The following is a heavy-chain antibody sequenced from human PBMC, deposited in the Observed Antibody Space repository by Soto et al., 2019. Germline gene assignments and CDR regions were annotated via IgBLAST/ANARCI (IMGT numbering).Heavy chain of an antibody. V-gene: IGHV4-4*02. CDR3: AGAGYGSGSTFDD. CDR2: IHHNGNT. J-gene: IGHJ4*02. Sequence: QVQLQGSGPGLVKPSGTLSLTCAVSGGSISSSTWWSWVRPSPGKGLEWIGEIHHNGNTNYNPSLKNRVSIPVKKSNNRLALTQTSVAAGDTAVYYGAGAGYGSGSTFDDWGQGTLATVSS. CDR1: GGSISSSTW. D-gene: IGHD6-19*01.